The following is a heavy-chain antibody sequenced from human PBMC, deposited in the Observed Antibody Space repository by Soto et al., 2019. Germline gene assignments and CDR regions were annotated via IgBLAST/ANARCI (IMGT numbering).Heavy chain of an antibody. J-gene: IGHJ4*02. CDR3: ARVSTGITTPSFGY. D-gene: IGHD1-1*01. CDR2: MNPNSGNT. V-gene: IGHV1-8*01. Sequence: SVKVTCKASGYTLTSYDINWVRQAIGQGLEWMGWMNPNSGNTGYAQKFQGRVTMTRNTSISTAYMELSSLRSEDTAVYYCARVSTGITTPSFGYWGQGTLVTGSS. CDR1: GYTLTSYD.